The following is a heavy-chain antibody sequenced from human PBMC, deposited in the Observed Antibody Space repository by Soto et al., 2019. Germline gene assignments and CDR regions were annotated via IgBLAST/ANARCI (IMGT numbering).Heavy chain of an antibody. CDR1: GGTFSSYA. CDR3: ARAYYYDSSGYYLVFFDY. CDR2: IIPIFGTA. D-gene: IGHD3-22*01. J-gene: IGHJ4*02. Sequence: QVQLVQSGAEVKKPGSSVKVSCKASGGTFSSYAISWVRQAPGQGLEWMGGIIPIFGTANYAQKFQGRVTITADESTSTAYMELSCLRSEDTAVYYCARAYYYDSSGYYLVFFDYWGQGTLVTVSS. V-gene: IGHV1-69*01.